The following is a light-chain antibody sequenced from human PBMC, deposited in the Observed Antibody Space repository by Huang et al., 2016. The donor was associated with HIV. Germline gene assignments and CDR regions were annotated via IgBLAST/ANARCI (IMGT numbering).Light chain of an antibody. J-gene: IGKJ4*01. CDR1: QSVGSY. V-gene: IGKV3-11*01. CDR2: DTS. Sequence: EIVLTQSPDTVSLSPGARATLSCRASQSVGSYLSWYQQRPSQAPRLLIYDTSYSAAGVPARFSGSGSGSDFALSINNLEADDFVVYFCQQRSGWPPTFGGGTKVEL. CDR3: QQRSGWPPT.